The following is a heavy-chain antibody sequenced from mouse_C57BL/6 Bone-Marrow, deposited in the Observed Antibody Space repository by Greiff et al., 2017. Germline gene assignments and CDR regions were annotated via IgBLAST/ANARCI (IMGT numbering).Heavy chain of an antibody. CDR2: IYPSSGYT. Sequence: VQLQESGAELARPGASVKMSCKASGYTFTSYTMHWVQQRPGQGLEWIGYIYPSSGYTKYNQKFKDKATLTADKSSSTAYMQLSSLASEVSAVYYCASPQYFDVWGTGTTVTVSS. CDR1: GYTFTSYT. V-gene: IGHV1-4*01. CDR3: ASPQYFDV. J-gene: IGHJ1*03.